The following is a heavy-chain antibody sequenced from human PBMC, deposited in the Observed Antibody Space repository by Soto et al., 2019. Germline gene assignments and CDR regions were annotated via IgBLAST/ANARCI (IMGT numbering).Heavy chain of an antibody. J-gene: IGHJ4*02. CDR3: ARDYFDY. CDR1: GFTFSSYA. Sequence: GGSLRLSCAASGFTFSSYAMHWVRQAPGKGLEWVAVISYDGSNKYYADSVKGRFTISRDNSKNTLYLQMNSLRAEDTAVYYCARDYFDYWGQGTLVTVSS. CDR2: ISYDGSNK. V-gene: IGHV3-30-3*01.